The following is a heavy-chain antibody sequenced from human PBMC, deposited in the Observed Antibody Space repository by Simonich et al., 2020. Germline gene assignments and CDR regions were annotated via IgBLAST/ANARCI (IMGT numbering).Heavy chain of an antibody. V-gene: IGHV3-30*07. CDR2: ISYDGSNK. J-gene: IGHJ4*02. D-gene: IGHD7-27*01. Sequence: QVQLVESGGGVVQPGRSLRLSCAASGFTFSSYAMHWVRQAPGKGLEGVAVISYDGSNKYYADSVKGRFTISRDNSKNTLYLQMNSLRAEDTAVYYCAREELGPFDYWGQGTLVTVSS. CDR1: GFTFSSYA. CDR3: AREELGPFDY.